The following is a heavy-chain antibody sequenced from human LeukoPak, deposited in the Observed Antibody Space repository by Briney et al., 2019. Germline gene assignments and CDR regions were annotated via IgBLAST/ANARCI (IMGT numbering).Heavy chain of an antibody. CDR3: AKDSEATVTTYFFWGKNNPSYYYYGMDV. CDR2: IIPIFGTA. CDR1: GGTFSSYA. V-gene: IGHV1-69*13. D-gene: IGHD4-17*01. J-gene: IGHJ6*02. Sequence: SVKVSCKASGGTFSSYAISWVRQAPGQGLEWMGGIIPIFGTANYAQKFQGRVTITADESTSTAYMELSSLRSEDTAVYYCAKDSEATVTTYFFWGKNNPSYYYYGMDVWGQGTTVTVSS.